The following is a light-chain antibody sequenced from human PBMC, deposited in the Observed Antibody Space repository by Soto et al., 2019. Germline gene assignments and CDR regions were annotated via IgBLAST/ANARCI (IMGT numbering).Light chain of an antibody. V-gene: IGKV1-6*01. J-gene: IGKJ1*01. CDR3: LQAYNLPQT. CDR1: QDIRND. Sequence: IQVAQSPPSLSASVGDTVAITCRASQDIRNDLGWYQQKPGRAPKLLIYGASNLQSGVPSRFSGSVSGTDFTLTISSLLPEDFATYYCLQAYNLPQTFGQGTK. CDR2: GAS.